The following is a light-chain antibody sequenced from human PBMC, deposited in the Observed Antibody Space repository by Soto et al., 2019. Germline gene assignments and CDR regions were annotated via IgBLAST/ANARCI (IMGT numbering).Light chain of an antibody. CDR1: QSVSSSQ. V-gene: IGKV3-20*01. CDR2: GAS. CDR3: QQYATSPHT. J-gene: IGKJ2*01. Sequence: EIVLTQSPVTLSLSPGESATLSCRASQSVSSSQVAWYQQKPGQAPSLLIYGASSRATGIPDRFSGVGSETDSTLTINRLEPEDFAVYYCQQYATSPHTFGQGTKLEIK.